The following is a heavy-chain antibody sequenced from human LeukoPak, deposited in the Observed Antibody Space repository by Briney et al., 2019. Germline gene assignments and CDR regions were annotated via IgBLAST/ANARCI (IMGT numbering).Heavy chain of an antibody. D-gene: IGHD3-22*01. CDR3: ARGRGYYQDY. V-gene: IGHV4-4*07. Sequence: SETLSLTCTVSSGSFSSYYWNWIRQPAGKGLEWIGRIYITGSTNYNPSLKSRVTMSVDTSKNQFSLNLSSVAAADTAVYYCARGRGYYQDYWGQGTLVTVSS. J-gene: IGHJ4*02. CDR2: IYITGST. CDR1: SGSFSSYY.